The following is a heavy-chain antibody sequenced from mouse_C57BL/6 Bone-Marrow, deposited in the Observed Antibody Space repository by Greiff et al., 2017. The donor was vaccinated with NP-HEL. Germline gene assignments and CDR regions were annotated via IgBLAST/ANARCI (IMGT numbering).Heavy chain of an antibody. CDR1: GFSLTSYG. CDR3: ARNSNYDYYAMDY. D-gene: IGHD2-5*01. CDR2: IWGVGST. J-gene: IGHJ4*01. V-gene: IGHV2-6*01. Sequence: VMLVESGPGLVAPSQSLSITCTVSGFSLTSYGVDWVRQSPGKGLEWLGVIWGVGSTNYNSALKSRLSISKDNSKSQVFLKMNSLQTDDTAMYYCARNSNYDYYAMDYWGQGTSVTVSS.